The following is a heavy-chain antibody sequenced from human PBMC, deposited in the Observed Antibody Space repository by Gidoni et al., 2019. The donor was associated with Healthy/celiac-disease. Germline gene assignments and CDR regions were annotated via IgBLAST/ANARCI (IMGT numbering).Heavy chain of an antibody. CDR2: ISSNGGST. V-gene: IGHV3-64D*06. D-gene: IGHD3-3*01. Sequence: EVQLVESGGGLVQPGGSLRLSCSASGFTFSSYAMHGVRQAPGKGLEYVSAISSNGGSTYYEDSVKGRFTISRDNSKNTLYLQMSSLRAEDTAVYYCVKDKIRARAFDIWGQGTMVTVSS. CDR1: GFTFSSYA. CDR3: VKDKIRARAFDI. J-gene: IGHJ3*02.